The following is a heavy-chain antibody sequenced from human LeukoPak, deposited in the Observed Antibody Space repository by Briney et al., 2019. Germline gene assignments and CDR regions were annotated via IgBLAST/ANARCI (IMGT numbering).Heavy chain of an antibody. J-gene: IGHJ4*02. CDR3: AQGGGAVAGRFHY. CDR2: IQYDGNSK. CDR1: GFTFSNYD. D-gene: IGHD6-19*01. Sequence: GGSLTLSCAASGFTFSNYDMHWLRQAPGKGLVGVAYIQYDGNSKYFADSVKGRFTISRDNSKGTLYLKMHNLRTDDVAVFFCAQGGGAVAGRFHYWGQGTLVTVSS. V-gene: IGHV3-30*02.